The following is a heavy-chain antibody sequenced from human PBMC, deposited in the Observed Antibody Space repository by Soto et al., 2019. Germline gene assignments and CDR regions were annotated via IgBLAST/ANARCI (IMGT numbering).Heavy chain of an antibody. D-gene: IGHD6-19*01. Sequence: LETLCLTCTVSGGTISYRNYYWGWIRQNPGKGLEWIASIYYSGTTYYNPSLKSRVSMSVDTSKNQFSLRLSSVTAADTAVYYCSRGYSHGWYAFVDYWGQGTLVTVSS. CDR3: SRGYSHGWYAFVDY. J-gene: IGHJ4*02. CDR2: IYYSGTT. V-gene: IGHV4-39*01. CDR1: GGTISYRNYY.